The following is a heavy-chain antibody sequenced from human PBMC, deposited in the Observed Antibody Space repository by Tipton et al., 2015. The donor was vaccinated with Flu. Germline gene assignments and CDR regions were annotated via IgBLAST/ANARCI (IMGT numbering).Heavy chain of an antibody. Sequence: SLRLSCAVSGGSISSSNRWSWVRQTPGKGLEWIGEIYHRGSTNYNPSLKSRVTISVDKSKNQFSLKLSSVTAADTAVYYCARVMTTEGPSLAGGQGTLVTVSS. J-gene: IGHJ4*02. CDR3: ARVMTTEGPSLA. CDR2: IYHRGST. CDR1: GGSISSSNR. V-gene: IGHV4-4*02. D-gene: IGHD4-11*01.